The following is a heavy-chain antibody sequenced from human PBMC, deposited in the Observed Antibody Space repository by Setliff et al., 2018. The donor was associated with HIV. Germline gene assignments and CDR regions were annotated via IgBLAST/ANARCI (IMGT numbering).Heavy chain of an antibody. CDR1: GFTFSTYA. D-gene: IGHD6-19*01. V-gene: IGHV3-23*01. Sequence: GSLRLSCVASGFTFSTYAINWVRLPPGKGLEWVSSISGSGFAYYADSVKGRLIISRDNSKNTLFLQMDSLRAEDTALYYCAKDPTTGAVAVYYFDYWGQGTLVTVSS. CDR3: AKDPTTGAVAVYYFDY. CDR2: ISGSGFA. J-gene: IGHJ4*02.